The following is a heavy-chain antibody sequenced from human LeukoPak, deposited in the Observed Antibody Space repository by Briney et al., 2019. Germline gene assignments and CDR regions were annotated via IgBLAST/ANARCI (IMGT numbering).Heavy chain of an antibody. CDR2: IKEDGSQT. CDR1: GFTFSSYW. CDR3: ARENKPGPIYYYGSNGPFDY. J-gene: IGHJ4*02. Sequence: GGSLRLSCAASGFTFSSYWMSWVRQAPGKGLEWVANIKEDGSQTYSVDSVKGRITISRDNAKNSLYLQMNSLGAEDTAVYYCARENKPGPIYYYGSNGPFDYWGQGTLVTVSS. D-gene: IGHD3-22*01. V-gene: IGHV3-7*01.